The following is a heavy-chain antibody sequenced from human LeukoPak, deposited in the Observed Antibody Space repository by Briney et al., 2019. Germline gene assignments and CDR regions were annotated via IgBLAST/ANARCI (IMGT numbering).Heavy chain of an antibody. CDR2: IYYSGST. V-gene: IGHV4-39*01. Sequence: PSETLSLTCTVSGGSISSSSYYWGWIRQPPGKGLEWIGSIYYSGSTYYNPSLKSRVTISVDTSKNQFSLKLSSVTAADTAVYYCARAMVENYYDSSGYCLAPYYFDYWGQGTLVTVSS. J-gene: IGHJ4*02. CDR1: GGSISSSSYY. D-gene: IGHD3-22*01. CDR3: ARAMVENYYDSSGYCLAPYYFDY.